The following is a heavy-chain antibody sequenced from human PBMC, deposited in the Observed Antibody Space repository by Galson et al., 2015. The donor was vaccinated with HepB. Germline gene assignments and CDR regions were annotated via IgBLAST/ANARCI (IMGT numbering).Heavy chain of an antibody. CDR1: GFTFSSFL. V-gene: IGHV3-33*01. CDR3: ARQLLVGGGLDV. Sequence: SLRLSCAASGFTFSSFLMHWVRQAPGKGLEWVAVIWYDGSYNFYADSVKGRFTLSRDNSKNTLDLQLNNLRVDDTAVYYCARQLLVGGGLDVWGQGTTVTVSS. D-gene: IGHD3-10*01. J-gene: IGHJ6*02. CDR2: IWYDGSYN.